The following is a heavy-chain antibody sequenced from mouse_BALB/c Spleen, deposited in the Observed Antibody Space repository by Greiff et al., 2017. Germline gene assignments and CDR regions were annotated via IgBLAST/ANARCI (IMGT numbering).Heavy chain of an antibody. CDR3: ARDDGSSRYAMDY. V-gene: IGHV7-3*02. CDR2: IRNKANGYTT. Sequence: EVKLVESGGGLVQPGGSLRLSCATSGFTFTDYYMSWVRQPPGKALEWLGFIRNKANGYTTEYSASVKGRFTISRDNSQSILYLQMNTLRAEDSATYYCARDDGSSRYAMDYWGQGTSVTVSS. CDR1: GFTFTDYY. D-gene: IGHD1-1*01. J-gene: IGHJ4*01.